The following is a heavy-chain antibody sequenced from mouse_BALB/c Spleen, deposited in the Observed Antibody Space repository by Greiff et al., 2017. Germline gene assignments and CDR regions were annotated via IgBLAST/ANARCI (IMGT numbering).Heavy chain of an antibody. J-gene: IGHJ4*01. Sequence: EVKLVESGPELVKPGASMKISCKASGYSFTGYTMNWVKQSHGKNLEWIGLINPYNGGTSYNQKFKGKATLTVDKSSSTAYMELLSLTSEDSAVYYCARGETAQDYAMDYWGQGTSVTVSS. CDR1: GYSFTGYT. CDR2: INPYNGGT. CDR3: ARGETAQDYAMDY. D-gene: IGHD3-2*02. V-gene: IGHV1-18*01.